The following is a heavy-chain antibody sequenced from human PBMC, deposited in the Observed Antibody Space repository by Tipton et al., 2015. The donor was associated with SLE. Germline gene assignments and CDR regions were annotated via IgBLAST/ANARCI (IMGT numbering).Heavy chain of an antibody. CDR1: GLPFSTYV. CDR2: IYSGGST. D-gene: IGHD3-3*01. CDR3: ARDSDYDFWRGHLDAFDM. Sequence: SLRLSCAASGLPFSTYVMHWVHQAPGKGLEWVSVIYSGGSTSYADFVRGRFTISRDSLKNTVYLQMNSLRAEDTAMYFCARDSDYDFWRGHLDAFDMWGQGTMVTVSS. V-gene: IGHV3-53*05. J-gene: IGHJ3*02.